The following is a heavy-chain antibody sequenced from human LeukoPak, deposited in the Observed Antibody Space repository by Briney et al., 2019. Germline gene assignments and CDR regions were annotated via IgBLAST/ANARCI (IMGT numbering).Heavy chain of an antibody. J-gene: IGHJ4*02. V-gene: IGHV4-31*03. CDR2: IYYSGST. D-gene: IGHD2-2*01. Sequence: KASETLSHTCTVSGGSISSGGYYWSWIRQHPGKGLEWIGYIYYSGSTYYNPSLKSRVTISVDTSKNQFSLKLNSVTAADTAVYYCARHGAVVVPAAMGWYFDYWGQGTLVTVSS. CDR1: GGSISSGGYY. CDR3: ARHGAVVVPAAMGWYFDY.